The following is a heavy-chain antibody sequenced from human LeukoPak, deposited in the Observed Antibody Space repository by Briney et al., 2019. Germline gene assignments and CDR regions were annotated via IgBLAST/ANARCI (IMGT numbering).Heavy chain of an antibody. CDR3: ARRAKWELHQAFDY. CDR2: IKQDGSEK. J-gene: IGHJ4*02. Sequence: GESLKISCAASGFTFSSYWMSWVRQAPGKGLEWVANIKQDGSEKYYVDSVKGRFTISRDNAKNSLYLQMNSLRAEDTAVYYCARRAKWELHQAFDYWGQGTLVTVSS. V-gene: IGHV3-7*01. CDR1: GFTFSSYW. D-gene: IGHD1-26*01.